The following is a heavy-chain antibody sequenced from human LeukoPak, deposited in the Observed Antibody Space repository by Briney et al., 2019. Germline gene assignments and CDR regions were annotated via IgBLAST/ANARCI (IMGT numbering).Heavy chain of an antibody. D-gene: IGHD4-23*01. CDR2: ISSSSNHT. J-gene: IGHJ4*02. CDR3: ARGGGYYFDY. CDR1: GFTFSDSY. Sequence: GGSLRLSCAASGFTFSDSYMNWIRQAPGKGLEWLSYISSSSNHTNYADSVKGRFTISRDNAKNSLYLQMNSLRAEDTAVYYCARGGGYYFDYWGQGTLVTVSS. V-gene: IGHV3-11*06.